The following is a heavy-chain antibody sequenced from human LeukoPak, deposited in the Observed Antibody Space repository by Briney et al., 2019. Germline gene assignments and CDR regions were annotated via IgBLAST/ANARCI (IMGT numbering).Heavy chain of an antibody. CDR2: IYTSGST. J-gene: IGHJ6*03. V-gene: IGHV4-4*09. Sequence: SETLPLTCTVSGGSISSYYWSWIRQPPGKELEWIGYIYTSGSTNYNPSLKSRVTISVDTSKNQFSLKLSSVTAADTAVYYCARSSGSRYYYYYMDVWGKGTTVTVSS. CDR3: ARSSGSRYYYYYMDV. D-gene: IGHD3-22*01. CDR1: GGSISSYY.